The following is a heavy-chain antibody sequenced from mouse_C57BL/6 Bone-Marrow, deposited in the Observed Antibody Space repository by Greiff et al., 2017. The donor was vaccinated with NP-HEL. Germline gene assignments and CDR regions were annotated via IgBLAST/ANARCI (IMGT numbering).Heavy chain of an antibody. CDR1: GYTFTSYW. V-gene: IGHV1-72*01. CDR2: IDPNSGGT. CDR3: ARGLTTVGWYFDV. D-gene: IGHD1-1*01. J-gene: IGHJ1*03. Sequence: KQSCKASGYTFTSYWMHWVKQRPGRGLEWIGRIDPNSGGTKYNEKFKSKATLTVDKPSSTAYMQLSSLTSEDSAVYYCARGLTTVGWYFDVWGTGTTVTVSS.